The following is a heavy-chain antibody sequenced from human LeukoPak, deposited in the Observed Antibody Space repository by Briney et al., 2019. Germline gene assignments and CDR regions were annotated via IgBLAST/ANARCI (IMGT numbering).Heavy chain of an antibody. CDR3: AREGFSRGYYQYYYMDV. V-gene: IGHV1-46*01. J-gene: IGHJ6*03. CDR1: GYTFTSYF. Sequence: ASVKVSCKASGYTFTSYFMHWMRQAPGQGPEWMGIINPRGGSTEYSHKFQGRLTMTSDTSTSTVYMELNSLRAEDTAVYYCAREGFSRGYYQYYYMDVWGKGTTVTVSS. CDR2: INPRGGST. D-gene: IGHD6-13*01.